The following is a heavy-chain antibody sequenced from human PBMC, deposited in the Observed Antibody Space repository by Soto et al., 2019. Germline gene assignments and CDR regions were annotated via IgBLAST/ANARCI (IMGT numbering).Heavy chain of an antibody. CDR1: GSIFTNYA. CDR2: IGGRGNSA. Sequence: AGGSLRLSCAASGSIFTNYAMNWVRQAPGKGLEWVSVIGGRGNSAYYADSVQGRFTIPRDNSKNTLSLQMSSLTADDTAIYYCVREGRGSFDFWGRGTMVTVSS. V-gene: IGHV3-23*01. CDR3: VREGRGSFDF. D-gene: IGHD5-12*01. J-gene: IGHJ3*01.